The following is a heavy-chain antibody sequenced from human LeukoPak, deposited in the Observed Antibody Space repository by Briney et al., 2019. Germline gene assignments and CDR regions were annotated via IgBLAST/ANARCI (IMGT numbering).Heavy chain of an antibody. V-gene: IGHV4-4*07. J-gene: IGHJ4*02. CDR1: GGSLSNYQ. CDR2: IHTSGST. D-gene: IGHD6-19*01. Sequence: PSETLSLTCTVSGGSLSNYQWTWIRQPAGKGLEWIGQIHTSGSTNYNPPLKSRVTMSVDTSENQVSLTIRSVTAADTAVYYCARRDFSSGWSFDYWGKGTLVTVSS. CDR3: ARRDFSSGWSFDY.